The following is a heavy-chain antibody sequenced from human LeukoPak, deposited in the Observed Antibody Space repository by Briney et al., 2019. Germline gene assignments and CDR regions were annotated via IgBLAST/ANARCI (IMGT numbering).Heavy chain of an antibody. CDR1: GFTFSSYS. V-gene: IGHV3-48*01. J-gene: IGHJ5*02. CDR3: ARVRGGCTNGVCYTSTNWFDP. Sequence: GGSLRLSCAASGFTFSSYSMNWVRQAPGKGLEWVSYISSSSSTIYYADSVKGRFTISRDNAKNSLYLQMNSLRAEDTAVYYCARVRGGCTNGVCYTSTNWFDPWGQGTLVTVSS. CDR2: ISSSSSTI. D-gene: IGHD2-8*01.